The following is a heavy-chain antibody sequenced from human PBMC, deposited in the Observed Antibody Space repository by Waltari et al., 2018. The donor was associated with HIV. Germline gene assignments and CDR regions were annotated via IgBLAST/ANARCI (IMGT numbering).Heavy chain of an antibody. Sequence: VQLVESGGWLVPLGGSMRLSCAAFGSALSSTYMSWVRQAPGKGLEWVSVIYSGGSTYYADSVKGRFTISRDNSKNTLYLQMNSLRAEDTAVYYCARGGTASFDYWGQGTLVTVSS. D-gene: IGHD2-21*02. V-gene: IGHV3-66*02. CDR2: IYSGGST. J-gene: IGHJ4*02. CDR1: GSALSSTY. CDR3: ARGGTASFDY.